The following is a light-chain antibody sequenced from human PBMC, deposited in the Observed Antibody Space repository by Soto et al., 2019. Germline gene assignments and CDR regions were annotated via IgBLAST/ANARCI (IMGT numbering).Light chain of an antibody. J-gene: IGLJ2*01. V-gene: IGLV2-23*01. CDR3: SSYVGSGTYVV. Sequence: QSVLTQPASVSGSPGQSITISGTGTSSDVGTYNLVSWHQQHPGNAPKLMIYEGNKRPSGVSNRFSGSKSGNTASLTISGLQAEDEGDYYCSSYVGSGTYVVFGGGTKLTVL. CDR2: EGN. CDR1: SSDVGTYNL.